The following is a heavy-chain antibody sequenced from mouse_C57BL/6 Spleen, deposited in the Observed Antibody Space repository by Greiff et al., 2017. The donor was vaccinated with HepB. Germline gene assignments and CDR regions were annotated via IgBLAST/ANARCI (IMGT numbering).Heavy chain of an antibody. CDR2: IDPNSGGT. CDR1: GYTFTSYW. Sequence: QVQLQQPGAELVKPGASVKLSCKASGYTFTSYWMHWVKQRPGRGLERIGRIDPNSGGTKYNEKFKSKATLTVDKPSSTAYMQLSSLTSEDSAVYYCARSTYYSNYEDWYFDVWGTGTTVTVSS. V-gene: IGHV1-72*01. J-gene: IGHJ1*03. CDR3: ARSTYYSNYEDWYFDV. D-gene: IGHD2-5*01.